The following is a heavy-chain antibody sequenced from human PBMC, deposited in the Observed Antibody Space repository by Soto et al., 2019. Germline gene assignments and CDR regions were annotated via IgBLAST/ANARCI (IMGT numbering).Heavy chain of an antibody. J-gene: IGHJ1*01. CDR3: AKRDLDFWSGYYQH. CDR2: ISGSGGST. V-gene: IGHV3-23*01. Sequence: GGSLRLSCAASDFTFSNAGINWVRQAPGKGLEWVSAISGSGGSTYYADSVKGRFTISRDNSKNTLYLQMNSLRAEDTAVYYCAKRDLDFWSGYYQHWGQGTLVTVSS. D-gene: IGHD3-3*01. CDR1: DFTFSNAG.